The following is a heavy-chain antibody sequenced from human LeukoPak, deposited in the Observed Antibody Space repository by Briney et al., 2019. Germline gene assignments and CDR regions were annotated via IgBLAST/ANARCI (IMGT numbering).Heavy chain of an antibody. V-gene: IGHV1-58*01. CDR2: IVVGSGNT. D-gene: IGHD6-13*01. J-gene: IGHJ4*02. CDR1: GFTFTSSA. CDR3: AKTLDSSNWYVFDC. Sequence: SVKVSCKASGFTFTSSAVQWVRQARGQRLEWIGWIVVGSGNTNYAQKFQERVIITRDMSTSTAYMELSSLRSEDTAVYYCAKTLDSSNWYVFDCWGQGTLVTVSS.